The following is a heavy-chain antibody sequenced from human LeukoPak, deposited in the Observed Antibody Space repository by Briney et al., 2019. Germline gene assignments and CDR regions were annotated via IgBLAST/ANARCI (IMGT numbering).Heavy chain of an antibody. J-gene: IGHJ4*02. Sequence: PGGSLRLSCAASGFTVITNGMTWVRQAPGKGLERVSVLCSDGNTKYADSVRGRFTISRDNSKNTLYLEMNSLRPDDTAVYYCARGVEPLAANTLAYWGQGTLVTVSS. CDR1: GFTVITNG. V-gene: IGHV3-53*01. CDR3: ARGVEPLAANTLAY. CDR2: LCSDGNT. D-gene: IGHD1-14*01.